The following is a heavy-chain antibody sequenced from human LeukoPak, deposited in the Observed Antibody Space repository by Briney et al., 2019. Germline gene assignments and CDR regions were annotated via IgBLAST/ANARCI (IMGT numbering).Heavy chain of an antibody. CDR1: GGSFSGYY. Sequence: PSETLSLTCAVYGGSFSGYYWSWIRQPPGKGLEWIGEINHSGSTNYNPSLKSRVTISVDTSKSQFSLKLSSVTAADTAVYYCARNGRRGWFDPWGQGTLVTVSS. V-gene: IGHV4-34*01. D-gene: IGHD1-1*01. CDR2: INHSGST. CDR3: ARNGRRGWFDP. J-gene: IGHJ5*02.